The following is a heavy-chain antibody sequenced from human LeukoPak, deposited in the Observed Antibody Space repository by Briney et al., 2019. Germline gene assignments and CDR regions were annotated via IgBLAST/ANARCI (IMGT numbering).Heavy chain of an antibody. J-gene: IGHJ4*02. Sequence: GGSLRLSCAASGFTFSSYGMRWVRKAPGKVLEWVAFIRYDGSNKYYADCVKGRFTISIDNAKNSLYLQMNSLRAEDTAVYYCAIDVYYGSGSPRLDYWGQGTLVTVSS. CDR1: GFTFSSYG. CDR2: IRYDGSNK. CDR3: AIDVYYGSGSPRLDY. V-gene: IGHV3-30*02. D-gene: IGHD3-10*01.